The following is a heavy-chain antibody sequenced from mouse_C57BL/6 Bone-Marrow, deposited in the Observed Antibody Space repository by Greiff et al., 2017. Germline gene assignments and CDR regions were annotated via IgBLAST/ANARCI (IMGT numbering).Heavy chain of an antibody. CDR2: IDPNSGGT. D-gene: IGHD1-1*01. Sequence: VQLQQPGAELVKPGASVKLSCKASGYTFTSYWMHWVKQRPGRGLEWIGRIDPNSGGTKYNEKFKSKATLTVDKPSSTAYMQLSSLTSEDSAVYYCARGFIITTVGANYYAMDYWGQGTSVTVSS. CDR1: GYTFTSYW. J-gene: IGHJ4*01. V-gene: IGHV1-72*01. CDR3: ARGFIITTVGANYYAMDY.